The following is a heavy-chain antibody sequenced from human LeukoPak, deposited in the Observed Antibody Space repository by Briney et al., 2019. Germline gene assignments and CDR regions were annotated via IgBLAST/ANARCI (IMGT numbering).Heavy chain of an antibody. CDR2: IYSGGST. D-gene: IGHD3-22*01. V-gene: IGHV3-53*01. Sequence: PGGSLRLSCAASGFSVSSNYMSWVRQAPGKGLEWVSVIYSGGSTYYADSVKGRFTISRDNSKNTLYLQMNSLRAEDTAVYYCARDSSGLDAFDIWGQGTMVTVSS. J-gene: IGHJ3*02. CDR1: GFSVSSNY. CDR3: ARDSSGLDAFDI.